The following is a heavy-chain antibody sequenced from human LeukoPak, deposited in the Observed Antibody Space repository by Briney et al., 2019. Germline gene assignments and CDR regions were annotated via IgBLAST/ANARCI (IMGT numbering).Heavy chain of an antibody. J-gene: IGHJ3*02. Sequence: SETLSLTCTVSGDSISSYYWSWIRQPPGKGLEWIGYIYYSGGTDYNPSLKSRVTISVDTSKNQFSLKLRSVAAADTAVYYCARHVTISGPYDASDIWGQGTMVTVSP. CDR2: IYYSGGT. V-gene: IGHV4-59*08. CDR1: GDSISSYY. CDR3: ARHVTISGPYDASDI. D-gene: IGHD5-24*01.